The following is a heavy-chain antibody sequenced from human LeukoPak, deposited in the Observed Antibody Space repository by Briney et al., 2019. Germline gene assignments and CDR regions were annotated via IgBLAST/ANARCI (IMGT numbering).Heavy chain of an antibody. Sequence: PSETLSLTCAVYGGSFSGYYWSWIRQPPGKGLEWIGEINHSGSTNYNPSLKSRVTISVDTSKNQFSLKLSSVTAADTAVYYCARRLLRGYGVFFDYWGQGTLVTVSS. V-gene: IGHV4-34*01. CDR3: ARRLLRGYGVFFDY. CDR1: GGSFSGYY. CDR2: INHSGST. J-gene: IGHJ4*02. D-gene: IGHD5-18*01.